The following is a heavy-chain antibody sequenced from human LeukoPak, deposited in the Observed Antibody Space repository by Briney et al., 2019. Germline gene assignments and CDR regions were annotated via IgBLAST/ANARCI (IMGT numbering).Heavy chain of an antibody. J-gene: IGHJ6*02. Sequence: ASVKVSCKASGYTFTGYYMHWVRQAPGQGLEWMGWINPNSGGTNYAQKFQGRVTMTRDTSTSTVYMEVSSLRSEDSAVYYCARVSYYDSSGYYYGMDVWGQGTTVTV. CDR3: ARVSYYDSSGYYYGMDV. D-gene: IGHD3-22*01. CDR2: INPNSGGT. V-gene: IGHV1-2*02. CDR1: GYTFTGYY.